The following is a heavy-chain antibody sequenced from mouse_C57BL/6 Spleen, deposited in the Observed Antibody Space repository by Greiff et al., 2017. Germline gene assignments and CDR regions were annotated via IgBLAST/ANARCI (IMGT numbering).Heavy chain of an antibody. V-gene: IGHV1-76*01. J-gene: IGHJ4*01. D-gene: IGHD1-1*01. CDR3: AREDDYYGSSYVGYAMDY. CDR1: GYTFTDYY. CDR2: IYPGSGNT. Sequence: VKLMESGAELVRPGASVKLSCKASGYTFTDYYINWVKQRPGQGLEWIARIYPGSGNTYYNEKFKGKATLTAEKSSSTAYMQLSSLTSEDSAVYFCAREDDYYGSSYVGYAMDYWGQGTSVTVSS.